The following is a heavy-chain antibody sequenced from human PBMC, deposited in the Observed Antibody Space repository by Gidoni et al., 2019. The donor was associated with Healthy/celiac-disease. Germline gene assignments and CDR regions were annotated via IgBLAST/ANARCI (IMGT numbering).Heavy chain of an antibody. Sequence: QVQLVQSGAEVKKPGSSVKVSCKASGGTFSSYAISWVRQAPGQGLEWMGGIIPIFGTANYAQKFQGRVTITADKSTSTAYRELSSLRSEDTAVYYCASPKRGYYYGSGRPYYFDYWGQGTLVTVSS. V-gene: IGHV1-69*06. CDR2: IIPIFGTA. CDR3: ASPKRGYYYGSGRPYYFDY. CDR1: GGTFSSYA. D-gene: IGHD3-10*01. J-gene: IGHJ4*02.